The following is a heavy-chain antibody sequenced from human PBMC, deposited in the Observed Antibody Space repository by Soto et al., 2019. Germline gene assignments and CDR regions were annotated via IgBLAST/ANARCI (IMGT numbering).Heavy chain of an antibody. CDR3: PRDATTATTSGIDV. V-gene: IGHV4-34*01. D-gene: IGHD4-17*01. CDR2: INHSGST. CDR1: GGSFSGYY. J-gene: IGHJ6*02. Sequence: SETLSLTCAGYGGSFSGYYWSWVRQPPGKGLEWIGEINHSGSTNYNPSLKSRVTISVDTSKNQFSLKLSSVTAADTAVYYCPRDATTATTSGIDVWGQGPTITVSS.